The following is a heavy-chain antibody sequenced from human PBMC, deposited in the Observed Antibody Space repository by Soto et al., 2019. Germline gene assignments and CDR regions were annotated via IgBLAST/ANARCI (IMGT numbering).Heavy chain of an antibody. V-gene: IGHV4-34*01. J-gene: IGHJ4*02. CDR1: GGSFSGYY. CDR3: ARESGQWLVWYFGY. CDR2: INHSGST. Sequence: PSETLSLTCAVYGGSFSGYYWSWIRQPPGKGLEWIGEINHSGSTNYNPSLKSRVTISVDTSKNQFSLKLSSVTAADTAVYYCARESGQWLVWYFGYWGQGTLVTVSS. D-gene: IGHD6-19*01.